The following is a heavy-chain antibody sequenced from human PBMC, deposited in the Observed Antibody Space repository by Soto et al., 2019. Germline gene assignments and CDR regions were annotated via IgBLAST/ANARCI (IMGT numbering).Heavy chain of an antibody. V-gene: IGHV4-59*01. CDR1: GGSISSYY. CDR2: IYYSGST. Sequence: SETLSLTCTVSGGSISSYYWSWIRQPPGKGLEWIGYIYYSGSTNYNPSLKSRVTISVDTSKNQFSLKLSSVTAADTAVYYCARAGIVGATTGYYFDYWGQGTLVTVSS. J-gene: IGHJ4*02. CDR3: ARAGIVGATTGYYFDY. D-gene: IGHD1-26*01.